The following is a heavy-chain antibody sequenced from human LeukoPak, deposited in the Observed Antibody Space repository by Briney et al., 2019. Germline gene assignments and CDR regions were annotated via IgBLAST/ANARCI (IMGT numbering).Heavy chain of an antibody. CDR2: ISSSSSTI. V-gene: IGHV3-48*01. CDR3: ARGGIEHVSIGRYYYYYMDV. D-gene: IGHD1/OR15-1a*01. Sequence: GGSLRLSCAASGFTFSSYSMNWVRQAPGKGLEWVSYISSSSSTIYYADSVKGRFTISRDNAKNSLYLQMNSLRAEDTAVYYCARGGIEHVSIGRYYYYYMDVWGKGTTVTVSS. CDR1: GFTFSSYS. J-gene: IGHJ6*03.